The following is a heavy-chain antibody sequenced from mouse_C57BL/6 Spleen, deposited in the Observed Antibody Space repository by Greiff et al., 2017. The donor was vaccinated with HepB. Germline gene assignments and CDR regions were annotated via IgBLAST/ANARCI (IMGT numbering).Heavy chain of an antibody. J-gene: IGHJ3*01. CDR1: GYSFTGYY. CDR2: INPSTGGT. Sequence: EVQLQQSGPELVKPGASVKISCKASGYSFTGYYMNWVKQSPEKSLEWIGEINPSTGGTTYNQKFKAKATLTVDKSSSTAYMQLKSLTSEDSAVYYCARSNDYDPAWFAYWGQGTLVTVSA. D-gene: IGHD2-4*01. CDR3: ARSNDYDPAWFAY. V-gene: IGHV1-42*01.